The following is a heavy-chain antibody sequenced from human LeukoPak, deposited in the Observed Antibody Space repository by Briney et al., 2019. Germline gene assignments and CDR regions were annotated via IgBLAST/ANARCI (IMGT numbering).Heavy chain of an antibody. Sequence: PSETLSLTCTVSGGSISSSSYYWGWIRQPPGKGLEWIGSIYYSGSTNYNPSLKSRVTISVDKSKNQFSLKLSSVTAADTAVYYCARDLLLIVGPSGYWGQGTLVTVSS. J-gene: IGHJ4*02. CDR1: GGSISSSSYY. V-gene: IGHV4-39*07. D-gene: IGHD3-22*01. CDR3: ARDLLLIVGPSGY. CDR2: IYYSGST.